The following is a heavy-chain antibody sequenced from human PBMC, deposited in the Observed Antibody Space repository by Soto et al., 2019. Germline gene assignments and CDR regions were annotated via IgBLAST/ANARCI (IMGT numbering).Heavy chain of an antibody. CDR3: VKDRSLAVAVLYYFDY. Sequence: GGSLRLSCSASGFTFSDYGMHWVRQAPGKGLEFVSAIISNGGTTYYADPVRGRFTISRDNSKNTLYLQMSSLRADDTAVYYCVKDRSLAVAVLYYFDYWGQGTLVTVSS. CDR1: GFTFSDYG. CDR2: IISNGGTT. D-gene: IGHD6-19*01. V-gene: IGHV3-64D*06. J-gene: IGHJ4*02.